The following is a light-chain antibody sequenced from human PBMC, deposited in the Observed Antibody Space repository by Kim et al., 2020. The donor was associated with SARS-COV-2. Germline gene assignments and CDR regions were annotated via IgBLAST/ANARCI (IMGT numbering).Light chain of an antibody. CDR3: SSYTSSSSVV. CDR2: DVN. V-gene: IGLV2-14*01. J-gene: IGLJ2*01. Sequence: QSALTQPASVSGSPGQSITISCTGTSSDVGGYNYVSWYQQHPGTAPKLMIYDVNKRPSGVSNRFSGSKSGNTASLTISGLQAEDEADYYCSSYTSSSSVVFGGGTQLTV. CDR1: SSDVGGYNY.